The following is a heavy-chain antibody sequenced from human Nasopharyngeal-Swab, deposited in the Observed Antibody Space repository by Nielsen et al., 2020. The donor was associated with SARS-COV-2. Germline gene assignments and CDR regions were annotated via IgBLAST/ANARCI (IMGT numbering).Heavy chain of an antibody. V-gene: IGHV3-21*01. CDR3: ASDFYGDYSDY. Sequence: GESLKISCAASGFTFSSYSMNWVRQAPGKGLEWVSSISSSSSYIYYADSVKGRFTISRDNAKNSLYLQMNSLRAEDTAVYYCASDFYGDYSDYWGQGTLVTVSS. D-gene: IGHD4-17*01. CDR1: GFTFSSYS. CDR2: ISSSSSYI. J-gene: IGHJ4*02.